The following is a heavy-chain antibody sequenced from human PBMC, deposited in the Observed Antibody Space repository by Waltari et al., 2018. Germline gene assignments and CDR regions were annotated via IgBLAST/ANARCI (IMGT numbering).Heavy chain of an antibody. J-gene: IGHJ6*03. CDR2: INPNSGGT. Sequence: QVQLVQSGAEVKKPGASVKVSCKASGYTFTGYYMHWVRQAPGQGLEWMGWINPNSGGTNYAQKFQGRGTMTRDTSISTAYMELSRLRSDDTAVYYCARGTSAAGSWYYYYYYMDVWGKGTTVTVSS. CDR1: GYTFTGYY. CDR3: ARGTSAAGSWYYYYYYMDV. V-gene: IGHV1-2*02. D-gene: IGHD6-13*01.